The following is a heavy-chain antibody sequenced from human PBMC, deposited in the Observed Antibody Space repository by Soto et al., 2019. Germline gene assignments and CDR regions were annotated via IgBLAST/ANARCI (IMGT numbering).Heavy chain of an antibody. V-gene: IGHV4-59*08. CDR1: GDSISSYY. Sequence: SETLSLTCTVSGDSISSYYWSWIRQPPGKGLEWIGYIYYSGSTNYNPSLKSRVTISVDTSKNQFSLKLSSVTAADTAVYYCARLGHYSSSWYGNNWFDPWGQGTLVTVSS. CDR2: IYYSGST. CDR3: ARLGHYSSSWYGNNWFDP. D-gene: IGHD6-13*01. J-gene: IGHJ5*02.